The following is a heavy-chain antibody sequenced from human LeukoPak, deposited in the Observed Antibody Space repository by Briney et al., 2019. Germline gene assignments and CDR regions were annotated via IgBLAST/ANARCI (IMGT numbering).Heavy chain of an antibody. CDR1: GGSFSGYY. Sequence: SETLSLTCAVYGGSFSGYYWSWIRQTPGKGLEWIGEIIHSGSTNYNPSLESRVTISLDAAKSQFSLKMTSVTAADTAVYYCAGYSGSPRYFDYWGQGTLVTVSS. CDR2: IIHSGST. CDR3: AGYSGSPRYFDY. V-gene: IGHV4-34*12. D-gene: IGHD6-6*01. J-gene: IGHJ4*02.